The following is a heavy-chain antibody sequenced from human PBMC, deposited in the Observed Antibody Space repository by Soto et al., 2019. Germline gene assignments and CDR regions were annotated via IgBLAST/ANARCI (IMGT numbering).Heavy chain of an antibody. J-gene: IGHJ2*01. D-gene: IGHD3-16*02. CDR3: IRFSRSLSWYFDL. CDR1: GFTFSDSA. Sequence: EVPLVESGGGLVQPGGSLKLSCAASGFTFSDSAMHWVRHASGKRLEWVGRIRSKGNNYATTYAASVKGRFTISRDDSKKPAYLQMNSLKTEDTAVYYCIRFSRSLSWYFDLWGRGTLVTVSS. CDR2: IRSKGNNYAT. V-gene: IGHV3-73*02.